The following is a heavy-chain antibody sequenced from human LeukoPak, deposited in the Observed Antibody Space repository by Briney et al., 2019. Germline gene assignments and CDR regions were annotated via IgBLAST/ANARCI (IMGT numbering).Heavy chain of an antibody. J-gene: IGHJ3*02. D-gene: IGHD1-14*01. V-gene: IGHV1-69*05. CDR1: GGTFRSYA. CDR2: IIPIFGTA. CDR3: ARDCLYHHACDAFDI. Sequence: SVKVSCKASGGTFRSYAISWVRQAPGQGLEWMGRIIPIFGTANYAQKFQGRVTITTDESTSTAYMELSSLRSEDTAVYYCARDCLYHHACDAFDIWGQGTMVTVSS.